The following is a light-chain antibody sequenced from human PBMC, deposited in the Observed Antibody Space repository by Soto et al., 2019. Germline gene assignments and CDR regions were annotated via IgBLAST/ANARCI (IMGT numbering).Light chain of an antibody. CDR2: LGY. V-gene: IGKV2-28*01. J-gene: IGKJ1*01. CDR1: QSLLHSNGYNY. CDR3: MQALQART. Sequence: DIVMTQSPLSLPVTPGEPASISCRSSQSLLHSNGYNYLDWYLQKPGQSPQLLIYLGYNRAPGVPDRFSGSGSGTDFILKISRVEAEDVGVYYCMQALQARTFGQGTKVDIK.